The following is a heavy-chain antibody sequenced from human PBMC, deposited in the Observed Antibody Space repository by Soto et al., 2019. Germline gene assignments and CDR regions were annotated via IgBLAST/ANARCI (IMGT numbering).Heavy chain of an antibody. D-gene: IGHD6-6*01. J-gene: IGHJ4*02. Sequence: GEPLTLSCAASGVPSSSYGLSWVRQAPGKGLEWVSSINDSGDTYYGDSVKGRFTISRDNSKNTLYLQMNSLSAEDTAVYYCAKRVAYSSSSAYFDYWAQGTLVTVSS. CDR2: INDSGDT. CDR1: GVPSSSYG. V-gene: IGHV3-23*01. CDR3: AKRVAYSSSSAYFDY.